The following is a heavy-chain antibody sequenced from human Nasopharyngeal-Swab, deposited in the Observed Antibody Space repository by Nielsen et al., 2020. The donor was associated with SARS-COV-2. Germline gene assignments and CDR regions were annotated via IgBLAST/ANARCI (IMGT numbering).Heavy chain of an antibody. CDR1: GFTFSSYA. D-gene: IGHD3-9*01. V-gene: IGHV3-11*01. Sequence: GESLKISCAASGFTFSSYAMSWIRQAPGKGLEWVSYISSSGSTIYYADSVKGRFTISRDNAKNSLYLQMNSLRAEDTAVYYCARAPVLRYFDWLLEDAFDIWGQGTVVTVSS. J-gene: IGHJ3*02. CDR2: ISSSGSTI. CDR3: ARAPVLRYFDWLLEDAFDI.